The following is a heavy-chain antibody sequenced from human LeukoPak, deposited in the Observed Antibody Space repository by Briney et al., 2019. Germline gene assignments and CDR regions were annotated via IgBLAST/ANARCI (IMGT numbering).Heavy chain of an antibody. D-gene: IGHD6-13*01. CDR1: GDSISSSSYY. V-gene: IGHV4-39*07. CDR2: IYYSGST. Sequence: SETLSLTCTVSGDSISSSSYYCGWIRQPPGKGLEWIGSIYYSGSTYYNPSLKSRVTISIDTSKNQFSLKLSSVTAADTAMYYCARERMVPSYYYYYYMDVWGKGTTVTVSS. CDR3: ARERMVPSYYYYYYMDV. J-gene: IGHJ6*03.